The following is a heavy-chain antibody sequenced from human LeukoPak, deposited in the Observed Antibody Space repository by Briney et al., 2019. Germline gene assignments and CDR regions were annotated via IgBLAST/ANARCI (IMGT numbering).Heavy chain of an antibody. CDR2: VSAYKGNT. CDR1: GYTFTSYG. CDR3: ARAPLTTVSWFDP. V-gene: IGHV1-18*01. J-gene: IGHJ5*02. Sequence: ASVKVSCKASGYTFTSYGISWVRQAPGQGLEWMGWVSAYKGNTNYAQKLQGRVTMTTDTSTSTAYMELRSLRSDDTAVYYCARAPLTTVSWFDPWGQGTLVTVSS. D-gene: IGHD4-11*01.